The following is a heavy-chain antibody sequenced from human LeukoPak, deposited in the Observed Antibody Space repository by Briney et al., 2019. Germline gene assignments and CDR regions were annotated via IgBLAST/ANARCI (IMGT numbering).Heavy chain of an antibody. D-gene: IGHD6-19*01. V-gene: IGHV3-15*01. CDR1: GFTSSNAW. Sequence: PGRSLRPSSAPSGFTSSNAWMSCDSHAPGKGLEWVGRIKNKTDRGTTDYAATVKGRFTISRDDSNNTLYLQMNSLKTEDTAVYYCSSSGWYSSGWYRYRDYWGQGTLVTVSS. J-gene: IGHJ4*02. CDR3: SSSGWYSSGWYRYRDY. CDR2: IKNKTDRGTT.